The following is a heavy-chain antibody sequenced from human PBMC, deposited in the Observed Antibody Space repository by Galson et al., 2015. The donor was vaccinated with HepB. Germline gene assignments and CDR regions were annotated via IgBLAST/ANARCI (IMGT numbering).Heavy chain of an antibody. V-gene: IGHV1-18*01. CDR2: ISAYNGNT. J-gene: IGHJ3*02. CDR3: ARDPPLLLWFGEFTTDAFDI. Sequence: SVKVSCKASGYTFTSYGISWVRQAPGQGLEWMGWISAYNGNTNYAQKLQGRVTMTTDTSTSTAYMELRSLRSDDTAVYYCARDPPLLLWFGEFTTDAFDIWGQGTMVTVSS. D-gene: IGHD3-10*01. CDR1: GYTFTSYG.